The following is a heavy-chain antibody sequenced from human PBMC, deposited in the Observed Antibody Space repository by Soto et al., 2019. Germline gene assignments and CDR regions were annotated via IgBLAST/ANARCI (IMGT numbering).Heavy chain of an antibody. V-gene: IGHV4-39*01. Sequence: QLQLQESGPGLVKPSETLSLTCTVSGGSFSSSSYYWDWIRQSPGKGLEWIGSIYYTGSTYFNPSLKSRVTISVDRSKNQFSLKLTSVTAADTAVYYCARLFAGLHFDFWGQGSLVTVSS. CDR1: GGSFSSSSYY. J-gene: IGHJ4*02. CDR2: IYYTGST. CDR3: ARLFAGLHFDF.